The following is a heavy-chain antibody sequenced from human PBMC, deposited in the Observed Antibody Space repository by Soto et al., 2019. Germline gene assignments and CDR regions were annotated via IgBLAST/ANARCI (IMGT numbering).Heavy chain of an antibody. J-gene: IGHJ5*02. V-gene: IGHV1-69*13. CDR1: GGTFVSYV. D-gene: IGHD3-10*01. CDR2: IMPIFGTP. CDR3: ARVHSSGIFYFVDP. Sequence: ASVKVSCKASGGTFVSYVISWLRQAPGQGLEWMGGIMPIFGTPNYAQKFRGRVTISADESTSTAYLELSSLTSDDTAVYYCARVHSSGIFYFVDPWGQGTLVTVSS.